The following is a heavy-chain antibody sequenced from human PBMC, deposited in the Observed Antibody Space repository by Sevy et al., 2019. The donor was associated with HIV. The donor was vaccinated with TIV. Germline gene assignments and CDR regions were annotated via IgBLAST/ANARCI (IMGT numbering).Heavy chain of an antibody. V-gene: IGHV3-7*01. CDR2: IKQDGSEK. Sequence: GGSLRLSCAASGFTFRGFWMIWVRQTPGKGREWVANIKQDGSEKNYVDSVKGRFTISRDNAKNSLYLQMNSLRAEDTAVYYCARLRDDSSGFHLDYWGQGALVTVSS. CDR1: GFTFRGFW. J-gene: IGHJ4*02. CDR3: ARLRDDSSGFHLDY. D-gene: IGHD3-22*01.